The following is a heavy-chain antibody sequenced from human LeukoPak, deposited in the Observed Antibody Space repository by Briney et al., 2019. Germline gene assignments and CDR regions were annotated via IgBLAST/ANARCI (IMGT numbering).Heavy chain of an antibody. D-gene: IGHD6-13*01. CDR2: ISGSGGST. Sequence: GGSLRLSCAASRVTFSGYSMSWVRQAPGKGLEWVSAISGSGGSTYYADSVRGRFTISRDTSKNTLYLQIKSPRAEETAVYYYVKDSRGSSDYWGQGTLVTVSS. V-gene: IGHV3-23*01. CDR1: RVTFSGYS. CDR3: VKDSRGSSDY. J-gene: IGHJ4*02.